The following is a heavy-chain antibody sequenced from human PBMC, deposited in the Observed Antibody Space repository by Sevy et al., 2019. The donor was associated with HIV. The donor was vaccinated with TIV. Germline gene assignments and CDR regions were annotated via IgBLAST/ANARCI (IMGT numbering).Heavy chain of an antibody. CDR1: GFTFSSYG. CDR3: ARDLSFVDSSSWDAFDI. Sequence: GGSLRLSCAASGFTFSSYGMHWVRQAPGKGLEWVAVIWYDGSNKYYADSVKGRFTISRDNSKNTLYLQMNSLRAEDTAVYYCARDLSFVDSSSWDAFDIWGQGTMVTVSS. V-gene: IGHV3-33*01. J-gene: IGHJ3*02. CDR2: IWYDGSNK. D-gene: IGHD6-13*01.